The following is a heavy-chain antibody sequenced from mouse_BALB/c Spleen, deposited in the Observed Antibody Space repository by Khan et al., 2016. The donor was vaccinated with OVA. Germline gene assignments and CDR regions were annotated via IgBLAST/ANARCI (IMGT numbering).Heavy chain of an antibody. CDR3: ARWVDDYASLSSMAY. Sequence: QVQLKESGPGLVAPSQSLSITCTVSGFSLTNYGVHWVRQPPGKGLEWLVVIWSDGSTNYNSVLKSRLSISNDNSKSHVFLKMISLQTDYTAIYYCARWVDDYASLSSMAYWGQGTSVTVSS. J-gene: IGHJ4*01. CDR1: GFSLTNYG. D-gene: IGHD2-4*01. V-gene: IGHV2-6*02. CDR2: IWSDGST.